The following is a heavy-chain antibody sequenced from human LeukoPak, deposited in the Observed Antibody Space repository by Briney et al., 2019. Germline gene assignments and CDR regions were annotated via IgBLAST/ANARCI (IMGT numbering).Heavy chain of an antibody. Sequence: GGSLRLSCAASGFPFNAYWMTWVRQAPGKGLEWVANIRQDGDTKYYVDSVKGRFTISRDNAMNSLYLQMNSLRAEDTATYYCARSLPYGTTWYGRSDFWGQGTLVTVSS. CDR3: ARSLPYGTTWYGRSDF. D-gene: IGHD6-13*01. CDR2: IRQDGDTK. CDR1: GFPFNAYW. V-gene: IGHV3-7*03. J-gene: IGHJ4*02.